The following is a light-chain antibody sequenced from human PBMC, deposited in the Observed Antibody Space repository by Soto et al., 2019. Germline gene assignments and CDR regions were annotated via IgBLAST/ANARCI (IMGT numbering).Light chain of an antibody. J-gene: IGKJ1*01. CDR1: QSISTW. CDR2: DAS. V-gene: IGKV1-5*01. Sequence: DSQMTQSPSTLSASVGDRVTITCRASQSISTWLAWYQQKPGKAPKVLIYDASRLESGVPSRFSGSGSGTEFTLTISSLQPADFATYYCQQYNSYSWTFGQGTKVDIK. CDR3: QQYNSYSWT.